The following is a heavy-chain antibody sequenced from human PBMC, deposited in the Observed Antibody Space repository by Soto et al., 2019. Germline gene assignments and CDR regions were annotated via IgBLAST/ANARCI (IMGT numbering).Heavy chain of an antibody. D-gene: IGHD6-19*01. CDR1: GFTFSSYA. CDR3: AKGEGYSSGWSGVDY. Sequence: EVLLLESGGGLVQPGGSLRLSCAASGFTFSSYAMSWVRQAPGKGLEWVSAISGSGGSTYYADSVKGRFTISRDNSKNTLYLQMNSLRAEDTAVYYCAKGEGYSSGWSGVDYWGQGTLVTVSS. V-gene: IGHV3-23*01. J-gene: IGHJ4*02. CDR2: ISGSGGST.